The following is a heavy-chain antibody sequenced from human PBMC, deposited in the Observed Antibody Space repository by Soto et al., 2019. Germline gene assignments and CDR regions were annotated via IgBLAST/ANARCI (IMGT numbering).Heavy chain of an antibody. CDR2: TVPDGSDT. J-gene: IGHJ4*02. D-gene: IGHD5-18*01. CDR1: GFTFSDSW. V-gene: IGHV3-7*03. Sequence: GGSLRLSCAASGFTFSDSWMNWVRQAPGKGLEWVASTVPDGSDTYYAGSVRGRFTISRDNSKNTLHLQMNSLRAEDTAVYHCAKDLNTYGPYYFDYWGQGTLVTVSS. CDR3: AKDLNTYGPYYFDY.